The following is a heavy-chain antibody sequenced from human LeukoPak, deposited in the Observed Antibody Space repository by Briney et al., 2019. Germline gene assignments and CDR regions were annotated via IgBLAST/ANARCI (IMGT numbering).Heavy chain of an antibody. V-gene: IGHV1-69*13. CDR2: IIPIFGTA. J-gene: IGHJ6*02. CDR1: GGTFSSYA. CDR3: ARDIGMNGTSSLYYGMDV. D-gene: IGHD2-2*01. Sequence: SVKVSCKASGGTFSSYAISWVRQAPGQGLEWMGGIIPIFGTANYAQKSQGRVTITADESTSTAYMELSSLRSEDTAVYYCARDIGMNGTSSLYYGMDVWGQGTTVTVSS.